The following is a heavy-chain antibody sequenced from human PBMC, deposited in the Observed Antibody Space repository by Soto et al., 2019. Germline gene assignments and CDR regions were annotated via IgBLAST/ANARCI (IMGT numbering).Heavy chain of an antibody. CDR1: GGSISSGDYY. J-gene: IGHJ4*02. D-gene: IGHD3-22*01. CDR3: ARDPQSGNYYDSSG. V-gene: IGHV4-30-4*01. CDR2: IYYSGST. Sequence: SETLSLTCTVSGGSISSGDYYWSWIRQPPGKGLEWIGYIYYSGSTYYNPSLKSRVTISVDTSKNQFSLKLSSVTAADTAVYYCARDPQSGNYYDSSGWGQGTLVTVSS.